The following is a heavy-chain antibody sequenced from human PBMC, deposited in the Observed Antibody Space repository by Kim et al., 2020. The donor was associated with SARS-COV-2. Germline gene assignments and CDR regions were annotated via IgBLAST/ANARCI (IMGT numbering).Heavy chain of an antibody. V-gene: IGHV1-46*01. CDR3: ARGYGSGPGVDY. Sequence: SYEQKFQGRVTMTRDTSTSTVYMELSSLRSEDTAVYYCARGYGSGPGVDYWGQGTLVTVSS. D-gene: IGHD3-10*01. J-gene: IGHJ4*02.